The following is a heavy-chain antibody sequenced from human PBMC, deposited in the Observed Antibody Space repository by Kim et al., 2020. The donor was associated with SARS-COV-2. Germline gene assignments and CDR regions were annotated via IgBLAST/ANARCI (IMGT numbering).Heavy chain of an antibody. CDR3: AGGDPGPYYFDY. D-gene: IGHD2-21*02. CDR1: GFTFSSYS. J-gene: IGHJ4*02. CDR2: ISSSSSYI. V-gene: IGHV3-21*01. Sequence: GGSLRLSCAASGFTFSSYSMNWVRQAPGKGLEWVSSISSSSSYIYYADSVKGRFTISRDNAKNSLYLQMNSLRAEDTAVYYCAGGDPGPYYFDYWGQGTLVTVSS.